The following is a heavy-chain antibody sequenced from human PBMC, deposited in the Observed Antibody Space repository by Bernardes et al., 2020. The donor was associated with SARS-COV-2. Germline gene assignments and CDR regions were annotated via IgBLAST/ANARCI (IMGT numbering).Heavy chain of an antibody. D-gene: IGHD5-12*01. CDR1: GFTFSNYG. CDR2: ISYDGRNK. V-gene: IGHV3-30*18. Sequence: GGSLRLPCAASGFTFSNYGMHWVRQAPGKGLEWVAVISYDGRNKFYADSVKGRVTISRDNSKNTLYLQMNSLRAEDTAVYYCAKDDTYSGFGPGGWFDYWGQGTLVTVSS. J-gene: IGHJ4*02. CDR3: AKDDTYSGFGPGGWFDY.